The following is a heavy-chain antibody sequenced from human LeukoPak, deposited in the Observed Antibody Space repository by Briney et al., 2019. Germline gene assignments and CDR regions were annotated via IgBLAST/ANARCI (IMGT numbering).Heavy chain of an antibody. CDR1: GFTFSNYW. V-gene: IGHV3-7*01. Sequence: GGSLRLSCAGSGFTFSNYWMSWVRQAPGKGLEWVANIKPDGSEKYYVDSVKGRFTISRDDAKNSLYLQMNSLRAEDTAVYYCARYRLWFGEAHFDYWGQGTLVTVSS. CDR3: ARYRLWFGEAHFDY. CDR2: IKPDGSEK. J-gene: IGHJ4*02. D-gene: IGHD3-10*01.